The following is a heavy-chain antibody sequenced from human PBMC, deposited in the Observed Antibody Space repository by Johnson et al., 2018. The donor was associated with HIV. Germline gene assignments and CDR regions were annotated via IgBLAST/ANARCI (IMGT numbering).Heavy chain of an antibody. CDR3: AREGGSYKDDAFDI. CDR1: GFTFDDYA. J-gene: IGHJ3*02. D-gene: IGHD1-26*01. V-gene: IGHV3-20*04. Sequence: EVQLVESGGGVVRPGGSLRPSCAASGFTFDDYAMSWVRQAPGKGLEWVSCINWNGRRTVFAAFVKGRFTISSANAKKSLYLQMNSLRAEDTALYYCAREGGSYKDDAFDIWGQGSMVTFSS. CDR2: INWNGRRT.